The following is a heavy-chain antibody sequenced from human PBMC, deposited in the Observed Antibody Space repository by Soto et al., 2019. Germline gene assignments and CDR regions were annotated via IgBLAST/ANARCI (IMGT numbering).Heavy chain of an antibody. CDR3: ARGVATIGP. Sequence: PSETLSLTCSVSGDSISSYYWSWIRQPPGKELEWIGYIYYSGSTNYNPSFKSRVTISVDTPKNQFSLKLTSVTAADTAVYYCARGVATIGPWGQGTLVTVSS. CDR2: IYYSGST. J-gene: IGHJ5*02. D-gene: IGHD5-12*01. V-gene: IGHV4-59*01. CDR1: GDSISSYY.